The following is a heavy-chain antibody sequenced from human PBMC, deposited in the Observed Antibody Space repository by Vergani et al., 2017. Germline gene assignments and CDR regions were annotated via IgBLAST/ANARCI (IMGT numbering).Heavy chain of an antibody. CDR1: GFTFSSYA. CDR3: AKDNLYGSGDFDY. J-gene: IGHJ4*02. V-gene: IGHV3-48*01. CDR2: ISSSSSTI. D-gene: IGHD3-10*01. Sequence: VQLVESGGGVVQPGRSLRLSCAASGFTFSSYAMHWVRQAPGKGLEWVSYISSSSSTIYYADSVKGRFTISRDNSKNTLYLQMNSLRAEDTAVYYCAKDNLYGSGDFDYWGQGTLVTVSS.